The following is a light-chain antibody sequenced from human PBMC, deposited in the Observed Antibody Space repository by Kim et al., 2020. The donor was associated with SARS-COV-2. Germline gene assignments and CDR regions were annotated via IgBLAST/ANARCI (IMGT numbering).Light chain of an antibody. CDR2: EVS. Sequence: GQSITISCTGTSSDVGSYNLVSWYQHHPGKAPTLMIYEVSKRPSGVSNRFSGSKSGNTASLTISGLQAEDEAHYYCCSYASSSTVVFGGGTQLTVL. V-gene: IGLV2-23*02. CDR3: CSYASSSTVV. J-gene: IGLJ2*01. CDR1: SSDVGSYNL.